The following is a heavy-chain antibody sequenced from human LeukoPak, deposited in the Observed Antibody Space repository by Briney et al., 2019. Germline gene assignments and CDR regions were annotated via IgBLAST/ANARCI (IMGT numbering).Heavy chain of an antibody. CDR3: ARLAITGTTLYYFDY. CDR2: IYPGDSDT. Sequence: KDGESLQTSCKGSGSSFTNYWIGWVRQLPGKGLEWMGIIYPGDSDTRYNPSFQGQVTISADRSITTAYLQWSSLKASDTAMYYCARLAITGTTLYYFDYWGQGTLVTVCS. D-gene: IGHD1-20*01. J-gene: IGHJ4*02. CDR1: GSSFTNYW. V-gene: IGHV5-51*01.